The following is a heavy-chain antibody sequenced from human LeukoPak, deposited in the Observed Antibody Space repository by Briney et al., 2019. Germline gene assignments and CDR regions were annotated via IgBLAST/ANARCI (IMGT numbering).Heavy chain of an antibody. V-gene: IGHV1-46*01. Sequence: ASVKVSCKASGGTFSSYAINWVRQAPGQGLEWMGIINPTGGSTNYAQKFQGRVTMTRDTSTSTVYMGLSSLRSEDTAVYYCARDRFAGGDAFDIWGQGTMVTVSS. D-gene: IGHD3-16*01. CDR2: INPTGGST. CDR1: GGTFSSYA. J-gene: IGHJ3*02. CDR3: ARDRFAGGDAFDI.